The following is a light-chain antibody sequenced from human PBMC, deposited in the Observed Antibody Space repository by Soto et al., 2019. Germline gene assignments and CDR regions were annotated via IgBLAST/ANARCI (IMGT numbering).Light chain of an antibody. CDR2: AAS. CDR1: QGISSY. CDR3: HQLNSYPLT. J-gene: IGKJ1*01. V-gene: IGKV1-9*01. Sequence: DIQLTQSPSFLSASVGDRVTITCRASQGISSYLAWYQQKPGKAPKLLIYAASTLQSGVPSRFSGSGSATEFTLTIGCLQPEDFATYYCHQLNSYPLTFGQGTNVEIK.